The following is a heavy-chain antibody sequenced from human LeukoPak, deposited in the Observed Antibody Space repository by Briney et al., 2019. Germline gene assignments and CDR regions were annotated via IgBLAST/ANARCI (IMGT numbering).Heavy chain of an antibody. J-gene: IGHJ4*02. D-gene: IGHD4-17*01. CDR1: GYTFTSYA. V-gene: IGHV1-3*03. Sequence: ASVKVSCKASGYTFTSYAMHWVRQAPGQRLEWMGWINAGNGNTKYSQEFQGRVTITRDTSASTAYMELSSLRSEDMAVYYCARSKDGDWELGYWGQGTLVTVSS. CDR3: ARSKDGDWELGY. CDR2: INAGNGNT.